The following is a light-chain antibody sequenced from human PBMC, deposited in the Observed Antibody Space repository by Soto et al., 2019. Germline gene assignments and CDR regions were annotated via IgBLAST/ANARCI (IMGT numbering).Light chain of an antibody. J-gene: IGKJ1*01. CDR2: GAF. V-gene: IGKV3-20*01. Sequence: VLPQSPDSLSLSPGGRSTLSCRASQYISPKLAWYQQKPGQAHRLLFSGAFNRAADTPDRFSGSGSGTDFTLIISGVEAEDFAMYYCQQYGDSPWTVGNGTKVDIK. CDR1: QYISPK. CDR3: QQYGDSPWT.